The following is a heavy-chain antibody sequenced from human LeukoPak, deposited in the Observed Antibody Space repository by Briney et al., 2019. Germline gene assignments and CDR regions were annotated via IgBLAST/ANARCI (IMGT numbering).Heavy chain of an antibody. CDR3: ARGTHLYAGYSTFFDY. D-gene: IGHD2-15*01. J-gene: IGHJ4*02. Sequence: EASVKVSCKASGGTFSSYAISWVRQAPGQGLEWMGWISAYNGDTNFAQKFQGRLSMTGDTSTNTASMELSSLRSDDTAVYYCARGTHLYAGYSTFFDYWGQGTLVTVSS. CDR2: ISAYNGDT. CDR1: GGTFSSYA. V-gene: IGHV1-18*01.